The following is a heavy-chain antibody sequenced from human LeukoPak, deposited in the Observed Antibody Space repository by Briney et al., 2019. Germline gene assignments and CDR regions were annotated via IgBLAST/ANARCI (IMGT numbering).Heavy chain of an antibody. CDR2: VYSSGST. V-gene: IGHV4-31*03. Sequence: RSSETLSLTRTVSGASVSSSGYYWSWIRQHPGKGLEWIGYVYSSGSTYYNPSLKSRVSISVDTSKNQFSLKLSSVNAADTAVYYCARGDYGDYFDYWSQGTLVTVSS. J-gene: IGHJ4*02. CDR3: ARGDYGDYFDY. CDR1: GASVSSSGYY. D-gene: IGHD4-17*01.